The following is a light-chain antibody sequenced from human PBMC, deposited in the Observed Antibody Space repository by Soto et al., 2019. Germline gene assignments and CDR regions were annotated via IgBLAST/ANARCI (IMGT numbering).Light chain of an antibody. CDR3: QQSGTSPLT. V-gene: IGKV3-20*01. CDR2: GAS. J-gene: IGKJ4*01. Sequence: EIVLTQSPGTLSLSPGETATLSCRASQRISINYLAWYQQKPGQAPRLLIYGASNRAAGIPDRFSDSGSGTDFTLTIARLEPEDFAVYYCQQSGTSPLTFGRGTKVDIK. CDR1: QRISINY.